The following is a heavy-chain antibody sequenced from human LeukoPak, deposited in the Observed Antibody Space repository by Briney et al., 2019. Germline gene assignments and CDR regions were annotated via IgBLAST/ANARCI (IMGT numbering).Heavy chain of an antibody. V-gene: IGHV3-23*01. CDR1: GFTFSSYE. J-gene: IGHJ3*02. CDR2: ISGSGGST. CDR3: AKTGQVVAAILDAFDI. Sequence: PGGSLRLSCAASGFTFSSYEMSWVRQAPGKGLEWVSAISGSGGSTYYADSVKGRFTISRDNSKNTLYLQMNSLRAEDTAVYYCAKTGQVVAAILDAFDIWGQGTMVTVSS. D-gene: IGHD2-15*01.